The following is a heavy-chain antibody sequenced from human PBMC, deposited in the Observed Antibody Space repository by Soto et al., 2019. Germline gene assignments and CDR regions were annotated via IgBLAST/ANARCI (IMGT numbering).Heavy chain of an antibody. CDR2: ISAHNGNK. CDR3: VRRYDPYYFDY. Sequence: ASVKVSCKASGYTFTSYGISWVRQAPGQGLEWMGWISAHNGNKKYAQKLQGRVTMTTDTSTSTAYMELRSLRSDDTGTYSCVRRYDPYYFDYWGQGTLVTVSS. V-gene: IGHV1-18*01. D-gene: IGHD1-1*01. J-gene: IGHJ4*02. CDR1: GYTFTSYG.